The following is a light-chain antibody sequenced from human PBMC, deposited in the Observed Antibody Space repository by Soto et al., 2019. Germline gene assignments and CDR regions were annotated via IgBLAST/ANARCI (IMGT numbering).Light chain of an antibody. CDR2: GAS. J-gene: IGKJ1*01. CDR3: QQYGSSLWA. V-gene: IGKV3-20*01. Sequence: EIVLTQSPGTLSLSPGERATLSCRASQSVSSSYLAWYQQKPGQAPRLLIYGASSRATGIPDRFSGSGSGKDFTLTISRLEPEEFAVYYCQQYGSSLWAFGPGTKVEIK. CDR1: QSVSSSY.